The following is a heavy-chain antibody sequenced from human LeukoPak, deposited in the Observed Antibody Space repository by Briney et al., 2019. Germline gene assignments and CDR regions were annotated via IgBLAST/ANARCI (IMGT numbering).Heavy chain of an antibody. CDR2: ICGSGSST. CDR1: GFTLTNFA. D-gene: IGHD6-19*01. V-gene: IGHV3-23*01. CDR3: AKDSNGWYQRGSNYFDY. Sequence: WGSLRHSFAAPGFTLTNFALNWVRPAPGKGVGWGSTICGSGSSTYYVDSVKGRFTISRDNSKNTLYLQMNSLRAEDTAEYYCAKDSNGWYQRGSNYFDYWGQGTLVTVSS. J-gene: IGHJ4*02.